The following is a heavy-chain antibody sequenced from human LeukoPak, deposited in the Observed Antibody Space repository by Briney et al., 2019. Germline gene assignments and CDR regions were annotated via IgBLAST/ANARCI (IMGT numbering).Heavy chain of an antibody. V-gene: IGHV4-38-2*02. D-gene: IGHD3-3*01. Sequence: SKTLSLTCTVSGYSISSGYYWGWIRQPPGKGLEWIGSIYHSGSTYYNPSLKSRVTISVDTSKNQFSLKLSSVTAADTAVYYCASRLWSGYFDYWGQGTLVTVSS. CDR1: GYSISSGYY. CDR2: IYHSGST. J-gene: IGHJ4*02. CDR3: ASRLWSGYFDY.